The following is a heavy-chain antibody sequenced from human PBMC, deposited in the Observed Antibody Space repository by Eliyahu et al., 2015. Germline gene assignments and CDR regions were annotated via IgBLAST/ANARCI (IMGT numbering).Heavy chain of an antibody. Sequence: QVQLQESGXGLVKPSETLSLXCXXXGVXVNTYYWSWIRQPPGKGLEWIGYIYYRWSTNYNPSLKSRATISVDTSKNQFSLKLNSVTAADTAVYYCARDSSGWYGAIDFWGQGTLVTVSS. CDR1: GVXVNTYY. D-gene: IGHD6-19*01. CDR3: ARDSSGWYGAIDF. V-gene: IGHV4-59*02. CDR2: IYYRWST. J-gene: IGHJ4*02.